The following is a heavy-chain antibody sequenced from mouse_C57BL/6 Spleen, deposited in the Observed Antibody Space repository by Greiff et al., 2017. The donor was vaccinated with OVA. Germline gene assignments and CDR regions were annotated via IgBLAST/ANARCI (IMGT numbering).Heavy chain of an antibody. Sequence: EVKLMESGGGLVKPGGSLKLSCAASGFTCSDYGMHWVRQAPEKGLEWVAYISSGSSTIYYADTVKGRFTISRDNAKNTLFLQMTSLRSEDTAMYYCARGKGTAQAWFAYWGQGTLVTVSA. CDR2: ISSGSSTI. J-gene: IGHJ3*01. CDR1: GFTCSDYG. D-gene: IGHD3-2*02. CDR3: ARGKGTAQAWFAY. V-gene: IGHV5-17*01.